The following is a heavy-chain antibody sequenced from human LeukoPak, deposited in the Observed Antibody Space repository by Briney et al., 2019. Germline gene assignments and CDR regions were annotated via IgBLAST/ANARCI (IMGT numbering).Heavy chain of an antibody. J-gene: IGHJ4*02. CDR3: VKDRSSTWSFDY. CDR1: VFTFSNYG. Sequence: GRSLGLSCAASVFTFSNYGMHWVRQAPGKGLGGVAVISFDGTNKYYVDSVKGRFTISRDNSNNTLYLQMNSLRAEDTAVYYCVKDRSSTWSFDYWGQGTLVIVSS. D-gene: IGHD6-13*01. V-gene: IGHV3-30*18. CDR2: ISFDGTNK.